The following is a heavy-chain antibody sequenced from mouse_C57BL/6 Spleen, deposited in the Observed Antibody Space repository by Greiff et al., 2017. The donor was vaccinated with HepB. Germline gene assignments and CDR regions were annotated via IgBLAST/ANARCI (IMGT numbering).Heavy chain of an antibody. Sequence: QVQLQQSGAELVKPGASVKISCKASGYAFSSYWMNWVKQRPGKGLEWIGQIYPGDGDTNYNGKFKGKATLTADKSSSTAYMQLSSLTSEDSAVYFCARGDYGSSYGYWGQGTTLTVSP. CDR2: IYPGDGDT. J-gene: IGHJ2*01. D-gene: IGHD1-1*01. CDR1: GYAFSSYW. CDR3: ARGDYGSSYGY. V-gene: IGHV1-80*01.